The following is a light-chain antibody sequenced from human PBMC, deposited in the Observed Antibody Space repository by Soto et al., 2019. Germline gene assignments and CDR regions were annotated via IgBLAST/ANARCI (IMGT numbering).Light chain of an antibody. CDR3: KQYGSSPYT. CDR2: GAS. J-gene: IGKJ2*01. CDR1: QSVSSSY. V-gene: IGKV3-20*01. Sequence: EIVLTQSPGTLSLSPGERATLSCRASQSVSSSYLAWYQQKPGQAPRLLIYGASSRATGIPDRFSGSGSGTAFTLTISRLEPEDFAVYSCKQYGSSPYTFGQGTKLEIK.